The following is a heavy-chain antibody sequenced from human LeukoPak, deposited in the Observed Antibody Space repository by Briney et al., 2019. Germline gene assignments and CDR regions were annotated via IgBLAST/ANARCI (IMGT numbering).Heavy chain of an antibody. V-gene: IGHV3-15*01. Sequence: GGSLRLSCAASGFTFSNAWMSWVRQAPGKGLEWVGRIKSKTDGCTTDYAGPVKGRFTISRDDSKNTLYLQMNSLKTEDTAVYYCTRLYYYYGMDVWGKGTTVTVSS. CDR3: TRLYYYYGMDV. CDR1: GFTFSNAW. CDR2: IKSKTDGCTT. J-gene: IGHJ6*04.